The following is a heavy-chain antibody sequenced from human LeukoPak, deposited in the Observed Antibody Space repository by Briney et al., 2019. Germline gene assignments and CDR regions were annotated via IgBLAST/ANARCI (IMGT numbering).Heavy chain of an antibody. CDR2: ISGSGGST. V-gene: IGHV3-23*01. J-gene: IGHJ4*02. CDR1: GFTFSSYV. Sequence: GGSLRLSCAASGFTFSSYVMSWVRQAPGKGLEWVSAISGSGGSTYYADSVKGRFTISRDNSKNTLYLQMNSLRAEDTAVYYCAKRPTNSGSYFTVIYYFDYWGQGTLVTVPS. CDR3: AKRPTNSGSYFTVIYYFDY. D-gene: IGHD1-26*01.